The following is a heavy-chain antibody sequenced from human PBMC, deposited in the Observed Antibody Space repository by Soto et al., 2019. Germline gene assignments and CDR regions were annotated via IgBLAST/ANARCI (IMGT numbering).Heavy chain of an antibody. CDR2: IYYSGST. D-gene: IGHD5-18*01. CDR3: ALNSYGPLEPFDI. Sequence: SETLSLTCTVSGGSISSSSYYWGWIRQPPGKGLEWIGSIYYSGSTYYNPSLKSRVTISVDTSKNQFSLKLSSVTAADTAVYYCALNSYGPLEPFDIWGQGTMVTVSS. CDR1: GGSISSSSYY. V-gene: IGHV4-39*07. J-gene: IGHJ3*02.